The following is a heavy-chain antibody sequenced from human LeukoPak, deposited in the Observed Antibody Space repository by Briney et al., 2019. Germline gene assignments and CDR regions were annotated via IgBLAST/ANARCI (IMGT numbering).Heavy chain of an antibody. Sequence: GASVKVSCKASGFTFTSSAMQWVRQARGQRLEWIGWIVVGSGNTNYAQKFQERVTMTRDTSTSTVYMELSSLRSEDTAVYYCAREGPNGSDAFDIWGQGTMVTVSS. J-gene: IGHJ3*02. V-gene: IGHV1-58*02. CDR1: GFTFTSSA. CDR3: AREGPNGSDAFDI. CDR2: IVVGSGNT. D-gene: IGHD2-8*01.